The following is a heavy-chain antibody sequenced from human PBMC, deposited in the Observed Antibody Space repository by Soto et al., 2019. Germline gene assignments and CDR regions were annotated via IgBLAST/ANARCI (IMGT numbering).Heavy chain of an antibody. CDR1: GFAFSNYL. D-gene: IGHD3-16*01. CDR2: TYPVHSDN. CDR3: AAKLRHDTEPLWPY. J-gene: IGHJ4*02. V-gene: IGHV5-51*04. Sequence: GESLKISCKTSGFAFSNYLVGWVRQMPGKGFEWMWITYPVHSDNKYRPSSQGQVTITSKKPHNTAHPQWSSLRASEHAIYFRAAKLRHDTEPLWPYWGQGTLVTVSS.